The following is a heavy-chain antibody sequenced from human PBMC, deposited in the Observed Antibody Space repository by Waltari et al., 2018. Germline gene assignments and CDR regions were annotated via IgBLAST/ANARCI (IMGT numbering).Heavy chain of an antibody. D-gene: IGHD5-18*01. V-gene: IGHV3-21*01. J-gene: IGHJ4*02. CDR1: GFTFSSYS. CDR3: ARDRSDTAIQGVLDY. Sequence: EVQLVESGGGLVKPGGSLRLSCAASGFTFSSYSMNWVRQAPGKGLEWVSSISSGSSYIYDADQVKCRFTTSRDNAKNSLYLQMNSLRAEDTAVYYCARDRSDTAIQGVLDYWGQGTLVTVSS. CDR2: ISSGSSYI.